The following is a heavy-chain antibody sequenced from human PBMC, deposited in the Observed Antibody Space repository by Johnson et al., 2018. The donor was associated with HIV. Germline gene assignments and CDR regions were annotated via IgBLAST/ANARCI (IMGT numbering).Heavy chain of an antibody. Sequence: VQLVESGGGFVQPGRSLRLSCAASGFTFNDYAMHWVRQVPGKGLEWVSGISWNSDNIAYAESVKGRLTISRDNSKNTLYLQMNSLRAEDTALYYFAGDGPRGSYGAFDIWGQGTMVTVSS. V-gene: IGHV3-9*01. CDR2: ISWNSDNI. CDR1: GFTFNDYA. CDR3: AGDGPRGSYGAFDI. D-gene: IGHD1-26*01. J-gene: IGHJ3*02.